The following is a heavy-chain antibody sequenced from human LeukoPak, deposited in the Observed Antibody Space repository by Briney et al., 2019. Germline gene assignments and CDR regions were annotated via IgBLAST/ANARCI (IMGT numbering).Heavy chain of an antibody. CDR3: ARDRTYYYDSSGPRGDY. CDR1: GYTFTSYG. CDR2: ISACNGNT. V-gene: IGHV1-18*01. Sequence: ASVKVSCKASGYTFTSYGISWVRQAPEQGLEWMGWISACNGNTNYAQKLQGRVTMTTDTSTSTAYMELRSLRSDDTAVYYCARDRTYYYDSSGPRGDYWGQGTLVTVSS. D-gene: IGHD3-22*01. J-gene: IGHJ4*02.